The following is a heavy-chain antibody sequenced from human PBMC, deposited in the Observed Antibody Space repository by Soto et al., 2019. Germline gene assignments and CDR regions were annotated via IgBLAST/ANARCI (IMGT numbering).Heavy chain of an antibody. D-gene: IGHD3-10*01. Sequence: ASVEVSCKASGYTFTGYYRHWVLQAPGQGLEWMGWINPNSGGTNYAQKFQGRVTMTRDTSISTAYMELSRLRSDDTAVYYCARYYGSGSYYPDYYYGMDVWGQGTTVTVSS. CDR2: INPNSGGT. V-gene: IGHV1-2*02. CDR1: GYTFTGYY. CDR3: ARYYGSGSYYPDYYYGMDV. J-gene: IGHJ6*02.